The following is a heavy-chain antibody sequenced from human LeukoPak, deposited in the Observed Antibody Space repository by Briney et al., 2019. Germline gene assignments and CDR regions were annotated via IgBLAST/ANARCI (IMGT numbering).Heavy chain of an antibody. D-gene: IGHD2-15*01. Sequence: GGSLRLSCAASGFTFSSYSMNWVRQAPGNGLEWVSSISSSSSYIYYADSVKGRFTISRDNAKNSLYLQMNSLRAEDTAVYYCAAYCSGGSCYLARDAFDIWGQGTMVTVSS. CDR3: AAYCSGGSCYLARDAFDI. J-gene: IGHJ3*02. CDR1: GFTFSSYS. V-gene: IGHV3-21*01. CDR2: ISSSSSYI.